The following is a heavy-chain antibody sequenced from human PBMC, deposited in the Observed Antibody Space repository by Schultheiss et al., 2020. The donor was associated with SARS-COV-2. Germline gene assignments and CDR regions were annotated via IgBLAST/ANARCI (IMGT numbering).Heavy chain of an antibody. V-gene: IGHV1-2*04. Sequence: ASVKVSCKASGYTFTGYYMHWVRQAPGQGLEWMGWINPNSGGTNYAQKFQGWVTMTRDTSISTAYVELSRLRSDDTAVYYCARDIPYSSGWFATDYWGQGTLVTVSS. CDR3: ARDIPYSSGWFATDY. J-gene: IGHJ4*02. CDR2: INPNSGGT. D-gene: IGHD6-19*01. CDR1: GYTFTGYY.